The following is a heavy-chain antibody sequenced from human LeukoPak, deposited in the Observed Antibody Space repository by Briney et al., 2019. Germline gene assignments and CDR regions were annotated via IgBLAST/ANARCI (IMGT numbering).Heavy chain of an antibody. J-gene: IGHJ4*02. CDR1: GASISEYY. CDR2: IHPSGST. V-gene: IGHV4-4*08. Sequence: SETLSLTCTVSGASISEYYWTWIRRPPGKGLEWLGHIHPSGSTYSNPSLRSRVTVSVDTPKNQFSLTLSSVTAADTAMYFCARGLDTAKVGYWGQGTLVTVSS. D-gene: IGHD5-18*01. CDR3: ARGLDTAKVGY.